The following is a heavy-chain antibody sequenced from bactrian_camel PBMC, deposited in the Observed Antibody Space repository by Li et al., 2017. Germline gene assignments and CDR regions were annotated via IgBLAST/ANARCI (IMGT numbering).Heavy chain of an antibody. D-gene: IGHD2*01. Sequence: QVQLVESGGGSVQVGGSQRLSCAASGYTYSSYCMGWFRQAPGKEREGVAAIDSDGSTSYADSMKGRFTISKDNAQNTLYLQMDSLKPEDTAMYHCAAGVVSPSAPVFCRPSRWGQGTQVTVSS. V-gene: IGHV3S26*01. CDR1: GYTYSSYC. CDR2: IDSDGST. J-gene: IGHJ4*01. CDR3: AAGVVSPSAPVFCRPSR.